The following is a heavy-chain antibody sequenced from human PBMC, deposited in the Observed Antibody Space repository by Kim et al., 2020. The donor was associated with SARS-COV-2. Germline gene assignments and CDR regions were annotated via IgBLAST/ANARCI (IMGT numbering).Heavy chain of an antibody. V-gene: IGHV4-59*01. J-gene: IGHJ4*02. D-gene: IGHD6-19*01. CDR3: ARRLGSGWYYFDY. Sequence: YHPSLKSRVTISLDTSKKQFSLKLNSVTSADTAVYYCARRLGSGWYYFDYWGQGTLVTVSS.